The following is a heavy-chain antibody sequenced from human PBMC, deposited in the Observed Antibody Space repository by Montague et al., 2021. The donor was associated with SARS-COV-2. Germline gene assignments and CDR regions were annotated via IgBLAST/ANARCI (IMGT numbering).Heavy chain of an antibody. CDR3: ARGVPLGYDFWSGYPEIGDFDY. V-gene: IGHV4-39*01. Sequence: SETLSLTCTVSGGSISSSSYYWGWIHQPPGKGLEWIGSIYYSGSTYYNPSLKSRVTISVDTSKNQFSLKLSSVTAADTAVYYCARGVPLGYDFWSGYPEIGDFDYWGQGTLVTVSS. CDR1: GGSISSSSYY. D-gene: IGHD3-3*01. CDR2: IYYSGST. J-gene: IGHJ4*02.